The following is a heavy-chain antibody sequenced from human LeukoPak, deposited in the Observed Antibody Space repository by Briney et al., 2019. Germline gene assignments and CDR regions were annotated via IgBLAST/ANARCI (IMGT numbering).Heavy chain of an antibody. CDR1: GDSISRNSHY. J-gene: IGHJ4*02. D-gene: IGHD4-17*01. Sequence: PSETLSLTCSVYGDSISRNSHYWCWIRQSAGKGLEWIGRLNPSGKIDYNPSLRSRLTMSLDPSENKLSLKLSSVTAADTALYYCASGRPSGDYFDFWGQGALVTVSS. CDR2: LNPSGKI. V-gene: IGHV4-61*02. CDR3: ASGRPSGDYFDF.